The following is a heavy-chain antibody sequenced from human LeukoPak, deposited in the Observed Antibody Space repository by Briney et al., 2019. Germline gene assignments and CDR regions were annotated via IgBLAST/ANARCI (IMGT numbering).Heavy chain of an antibody. Sequence: SETLSLTCTVSGGSISSYYWSWIRQPPGKGLEWIGYIYYSGSTNYNPSLKSRVTIPVDTSKNQFSLKLSSVTAADTAVYYCARVTTYSGVQIDYWGQGTLVTVSS. V-gene: IGHV4-59*01. D-gene: IGHD4-17*01. CDR3: ARVTTYSGVQIDY. J-gene: IGHJ4*02. CDR2: IYYSGST. CDR1: GGSISSYY.